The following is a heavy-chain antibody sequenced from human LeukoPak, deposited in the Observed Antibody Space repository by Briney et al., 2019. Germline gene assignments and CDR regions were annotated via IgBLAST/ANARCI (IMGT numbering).Heavy chain of an antibody. J-gene: IGHJ1*01. CDR2: IYYSGST. CDR1: GGSISSGDYY. D-gene: IGHD3-10*01. Sequence: SETLSLTCTVSGGSISSGDYYWSWIRQPAGKCLEWIGYIYYSGSTYYNPSLKSRVTISVDTSKNQFSLKLSSVTAADTAVYYCARQERYYGSGSYTYFQHWGQGTLVTVSS. CDR3: ARQERYYGSGSYTYFQH. V-gene: IGHV4-30-4*08.